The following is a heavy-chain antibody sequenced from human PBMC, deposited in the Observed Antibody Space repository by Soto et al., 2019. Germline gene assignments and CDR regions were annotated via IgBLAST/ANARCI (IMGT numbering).Heavy chain of an antibody. D-gene: IGHD3-10*01. Sequence: EVQLVESGGGLVQPGGSLRLSCAASGFTVSSNYMSWVRQAPGKGLEWVSVIYSGGSTYYADSVKGGFTISRHNSKNTLYLQMNSVRAEDTGVYCCAGAPFGDIDYWGQGTLVTVSS. V-gene: IGHV3-66*01. CDR1: GFTVSSNY. CDR2: IYSGGST. J-gene: IGHJ4*02. CDR3: AGAPFGDIDY.